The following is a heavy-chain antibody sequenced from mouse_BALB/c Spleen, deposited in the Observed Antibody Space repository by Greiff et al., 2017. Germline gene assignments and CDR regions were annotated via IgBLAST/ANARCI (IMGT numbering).Heavy chain of an antibody. D-gene: IGHD1-1*01. J-gene: IGHJ2*01. Sequence: QVQLQQSGPELVKPGASVKISCKASGYAFSSSWMNWVKQRPGQGLEWIGRIYPGDGDTNYNGKFKGKATLTADKSSSTAYMQLSSLTSVDSAVYFCARWDYYYYGSSLDYWGQGTTLTVSS. CDR2: IYPGDGDT. CDR3: ARWDYYYYGSSLDY. V-gene: IGHV1-82*01. CDR1: GYAFSSSW.